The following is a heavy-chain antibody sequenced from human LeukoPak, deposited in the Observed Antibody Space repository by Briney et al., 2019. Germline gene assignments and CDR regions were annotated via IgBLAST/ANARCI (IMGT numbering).Heavy chain of an antibody. CDR3: ARDPGGNFDY. Sequence: GASVKVSCKASGGTFSSYAISWVRQAPGQGLEWMGRIIPIFGTANYAQKFQGRVTITTDESTSTAYMELSSLRSEDTAVYYCARDPGGNFDYWGQGTLFTVSS. CDR1: GGTFSSYA. D-gene: IGHD3-16*01. CDR2: IIPIFGTA. J-gene: IGHJ4*02. V-gene: IGHV1-69*05.